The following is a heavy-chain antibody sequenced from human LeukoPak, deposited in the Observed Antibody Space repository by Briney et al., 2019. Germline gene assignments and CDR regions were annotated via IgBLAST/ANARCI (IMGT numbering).Heavy chain of an antibody. CDR3: ARTYSSGWYGYYYYMDV. V-gene: IGHV3-74*01. J-gene: IGHJ6*03. D-gene: IGHD6-19*01. CDR1: GFTFSSYW. CDR2: INSDGSST. Sequence: GGSLRLSCAASGFTFSSYWMHWVRQAPGKGLVWVSRINSDGSSTSYADSVKGRFTISRDNAKNTLYLQMNSLRAEDTAVYYCARTYSSGWYGYYYYMDVWGKGTTVTVSS.